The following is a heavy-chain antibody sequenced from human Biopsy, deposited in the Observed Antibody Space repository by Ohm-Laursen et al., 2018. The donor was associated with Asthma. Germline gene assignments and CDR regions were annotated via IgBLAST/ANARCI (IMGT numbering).Heavy chain of an antibody. D-gene: IGHD1-1*01. CDR2: ISKDASTQ. CDR3: VRDGTDDAFDI. V-gene: IGHV3-30*01. J-gene: IGHJ3*02. Sequence: SLRLSCAATGFSFSNFAIHWVRQAPGKGLEWVGVISKDASTQDYADSVKGRFTMARDNSKNTLDLQTNSLREEDAAVYYCVRDGTDDAFDIWGQGTVVSVSS. CDR1: GFSFSNFA.